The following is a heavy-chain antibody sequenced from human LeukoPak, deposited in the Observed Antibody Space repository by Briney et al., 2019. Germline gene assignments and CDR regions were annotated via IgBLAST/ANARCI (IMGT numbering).Heavy chain of an antibody. J-gene: IGHJ4*02. V-gene: IGHV4-34*01. CDR1: GGSFSGYY. D-gene: IGHD5-18*01. CDR2: INHSGST. CDR3: ARGRYSYGFDY. Sequence: SETLSLTCAVYGGSFSGYYWSWSRQPPGKGLELIGEINHSGSTNYNPSLKSRATISVDTSKTQYSLKLSSVTAADTAVYYCARGRYSYGFDYWGQGTLVTVSS.